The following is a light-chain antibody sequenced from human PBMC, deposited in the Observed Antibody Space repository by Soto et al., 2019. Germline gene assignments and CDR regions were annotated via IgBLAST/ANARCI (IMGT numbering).Light chain of an antibody. CDR2: GAS. J-gene: IGKJ1*01. CDR3: QQYINWT. Sequence: ILMTPSPTTLPVSPGDRVPLSCRASQNIRSDLALYQQKPGQAPRLLMYGASIRATGIPARFSGSGSGTDFTLTISSLQSEDLALYYCQQYINWTFGQGTKVDIK. V-gene: IGKV3-15*01. CDR1: QNIRSD.